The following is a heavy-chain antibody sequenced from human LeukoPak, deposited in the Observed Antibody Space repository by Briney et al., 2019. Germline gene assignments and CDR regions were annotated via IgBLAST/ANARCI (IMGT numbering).Heavy chain of an antibody. D-gene: IGHD1-26*01. CDR2: IWYDGSNK. Sequence: PGGSLRLSCAASGFIFSTYGMHWVRQAPGKGLEWVAVIWYDGSNKYYADSVKGRFTISRDNAKNSLYLQMNSLRAEDTAVYYCARVFSGSYHFDYWGQGTLVTVSS. CDR1: GFIFSTYG. V-gene: IGHV3-33*01. J-gene: IGHJ4*02. CDR3: ARVFSGSYHFDY.